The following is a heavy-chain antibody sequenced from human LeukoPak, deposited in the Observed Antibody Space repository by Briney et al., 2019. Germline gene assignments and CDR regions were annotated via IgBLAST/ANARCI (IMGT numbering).Heavy chain of an antibody. CDR3: ARGSSIAAAGTMVEYGMDV. V-gene: IGHV1-8*01. J-gene: IGHJ6*02. CDR1: GYTFTSYD. D-gene: IGHD6-13*01. CDR2: MNPNSGNT. Sequence: GASVKVSCKASGYTFTSYDINWVRQATGQGLEWMGWMNPNSGNTGYAQKFQGRVTMTRNTSISTAYMELSSLRSEDTAVYYCARGSSIAAAGTMVEYGMDVWGQGTTVTVSS.